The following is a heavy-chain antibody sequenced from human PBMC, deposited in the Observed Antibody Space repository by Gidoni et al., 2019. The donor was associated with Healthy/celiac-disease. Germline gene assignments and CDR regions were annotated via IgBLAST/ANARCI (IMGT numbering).Heavy chain of an antibody. Sequence: QVQLVQSGAEVKKPGSSVKVSCKASRGTFSSYAISWVRQAPGQGLEWMGGIIPIFGTANYAQKFQGRVTITADKSTSTAYMELSSLRSEDTAVYYCARRPYYDFWSGQEAFDIWGQGTMVTVSS. CDR1: RGTFSSYA. CDR2: IIPIFGTA. V-gene: IGHV1-69*06. J-gene: IGHJ3*02. D-gene: IGHD3-3*01. CDR3: ARRPYYDFWSGQEAFDI.